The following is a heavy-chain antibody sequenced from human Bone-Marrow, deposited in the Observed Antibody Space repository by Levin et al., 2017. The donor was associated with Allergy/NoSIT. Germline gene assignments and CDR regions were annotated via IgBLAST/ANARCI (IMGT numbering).Heavy chain of an antibody. CDR2: IIPIFDSA. J-gene: IGHJ5*02. V-gene: IGHV1-69*13. CDR1: GGTFSSHG. D-gene: IGHD3-9*01. CDR3: ATTGIASSANYFGS. Sequence: SVKVSCKASGGTFSSHGISWVRQAPGQGLEWMGGIIPIFDSANYAQNFHGRLTITADESTSTAYMELSSLRSEDTALYYCATTGIASSANYFGSWGQGTLVTVSS.